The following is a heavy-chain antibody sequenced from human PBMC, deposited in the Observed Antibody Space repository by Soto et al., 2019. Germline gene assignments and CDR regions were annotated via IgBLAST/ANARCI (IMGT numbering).Heavy chain of an antibody. CDR2: IDPGDSDT. Sequence: GESLKISCKGSGYSFTSYWIGWVRQMPGKGLEWMGIIDPGDSDTRYRPSFQGQVTISADKAISTAYLQWSSLKASDTAMYYCATADPSDFWSGSASYYYGMDVWGQGTTVTVSS. CDR1: GYSFTSYW. D-gene: IGHD3-3*01. CDR3: ATADPSDFWSGSASYYYGMDV. J-gene: IGHJ6*02. V-gene: IGHV5-51*01.